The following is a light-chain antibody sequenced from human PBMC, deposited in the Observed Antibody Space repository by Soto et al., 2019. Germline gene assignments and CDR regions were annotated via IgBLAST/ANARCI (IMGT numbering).Light chain of an antibody. J-gene: IGKJ3*01. CDR1: QSVNSNY. V-gene: IGKV3-20*01. Sequence: EIVLTHSPGTLSVSPGERVTLSCRASQSVNSNYLAWYQQRPGQAPRLLIFGASYRATGIPDRFSGSGSGTDFTLTISRLEPEDFAVYNCQQYSSSPPEFTFGPGTKVDSK. CDR2: GAS. CDR3: QQYSSSPPEFT.